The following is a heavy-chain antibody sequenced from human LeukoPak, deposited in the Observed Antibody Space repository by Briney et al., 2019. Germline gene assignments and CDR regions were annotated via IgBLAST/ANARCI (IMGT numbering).Heavy chain of an antibody. CDR3: AKDYNYGAARGLFDY. J-gene: IGHJ4*02. Sequence: GGSLRLSCAASGFTFSSYGMHWVRQAPGKGLEWVAFIRYDGSNKYYADSVKGRFTISRDNSKNTLYLQMNSLRAEDTAVYYCAKDYNYGAARGLFDYWGQGTLVTVSS. CDR2: IRYDGSNK. CDR1: GFTFSSYG. V-gene: IGHV3-30*02. D-gene: IGHD4-17*01.